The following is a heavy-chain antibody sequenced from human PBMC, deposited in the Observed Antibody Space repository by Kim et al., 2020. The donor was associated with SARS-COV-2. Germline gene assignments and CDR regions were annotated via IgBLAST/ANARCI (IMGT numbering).Heavy chain of an antibody. J-gene: IGHJ5*02. V-gene: IGHV5-51*01. CDR2: IYPGDSDT. D-gene: IGHD3-10*01. CDR3: ARLVVRGVIRTNNWFDP. CDR1: GYSFTSYW. Sequence: GESLKISCKGSGYSFTSYWIGWVRQMPGKGLEWMGIIYPGDSDTRYSPSFQGQVTISADKSISTAYLQWSSLKASDTAMYYCARLVVRGVIRTNNWFDPWGQGTLVTVSS.